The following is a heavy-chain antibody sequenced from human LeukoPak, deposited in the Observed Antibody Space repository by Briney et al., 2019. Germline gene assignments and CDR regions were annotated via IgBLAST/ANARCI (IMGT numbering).Heavy chain of an antibody. CDR1: GFTFSDYY. CDR2: ISSSGRTI. J-gene: IGHJ4*02. V-gene: IGHV3-11*04. D-gene: IGHD3-3*01. Sequence: GGSLRLSCAASGFTFSDYYMSWPRQAPGKGVEGVSYISSSGRTISYAHSLKGRFTLSSDTAKNSLYLQMNSLRAEDTAVYYCARGAPLTIFGVVIFYWGQGTLVTVSS. CDR3: ARGAPLTIFGVVIFY.